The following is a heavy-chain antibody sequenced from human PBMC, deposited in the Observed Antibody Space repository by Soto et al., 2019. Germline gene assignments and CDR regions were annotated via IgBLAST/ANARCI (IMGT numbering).Heavy chain of an antibody. Sequence: PSETLSLTCNVSGGSISSYYWSWIRQPPGKGLEWIGYIYYSGSTNYNPSLKSRVTISVDTSKNQFSLKLSSVTAADTAVYYCARVIDDEYYFDYWGQGALVTVSS. V-gene: IGHV4-59*01. J-gene: IGHJ4*02. CDR1: GGSISSYY. CDR3: ARVIDDEYYFDY. CDR2: IYYSGST. D-gene: IGHD3-16*01.